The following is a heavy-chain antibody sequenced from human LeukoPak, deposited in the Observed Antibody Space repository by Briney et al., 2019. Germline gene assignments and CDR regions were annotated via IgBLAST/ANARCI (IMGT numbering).Heavy chain of an antibody. CDR3: AKDRRAHWGYFDY. V-gene: IGHV3-23*01. Sequence: PGGSLTLSCAASGFTFTSYGVSWVRQAPGKGLEWVSAISGSGGSTYYADSVKGRFTISRDNSKNTLYLQMNSLRAEDTAVYYCAKDRRAHWGYFDYWGQGTLVTVSS. CDR1: GFTFTSYG. D-gene: IGHD7-27*01. CDR2: ISGSGGST. J-gene: IGHJ4*02.